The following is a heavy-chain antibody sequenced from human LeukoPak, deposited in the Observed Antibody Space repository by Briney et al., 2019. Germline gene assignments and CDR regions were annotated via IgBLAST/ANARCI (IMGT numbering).Heavy chain of an antibody. D-gene: IGHD5-18*01. J-gene: IGHJ4*02. CDR2: ISSSSSYI. CDR3: ARATAMVRVFDY. V-gene: IGHV3-21*01. Sequence: PGGSLRLSCAASGFTFSSYSMNWVRQAPGKGLEWVSSISSSSSYIYYADSVKGRFTISRDNAKNSLYLQMNSLRAEDTAVYYCARATAMVRVFDYWGQGTLVTVSS. CDR1: GFTFSSYS.